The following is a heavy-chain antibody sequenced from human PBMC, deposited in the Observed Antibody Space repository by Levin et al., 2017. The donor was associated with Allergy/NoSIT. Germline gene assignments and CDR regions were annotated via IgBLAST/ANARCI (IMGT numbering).Heavy chain of an antibody. CDR1: GGSFRAYY. J-gene: IGHJ4*02. Sequence: RSQTLSLTCAVYGGSFRAYYWSWIRQPPGKGLEWIGEINHSGSTNYNPSLKSRVTISEDTSKNQLSLKLNSVTAADTAVYYCAISPISSIGVLLYIHWGQGTLVTVSS. CDR3: AISPISSIGVLLYIH. CDR2: INHSGST. V-gene: IGHV4-34*01. D-gene: IGHD3-10*01.